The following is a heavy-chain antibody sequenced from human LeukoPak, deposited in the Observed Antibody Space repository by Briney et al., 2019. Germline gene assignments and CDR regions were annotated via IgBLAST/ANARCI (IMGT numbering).Heavy chain of an antibody. CDR1: GFTLNAYS. CDR3: ARGRGYCTGVSCDIDY. V-gene: IGHV3-48*04. J-gene: IGHJ4*02. D-gene: IGHD2-8*02. Sequence: GGSLRLSCAASGFTLNAYSMNSVRQAPGKGREWESYITSRGDTTHYPASVKGRFTISRDNAKNSVFRHLNSLRGDDTAVYYWARGRGYCTGVSCDIDYWGQGTLVTVSS. CDR2: ITSRGDTT.